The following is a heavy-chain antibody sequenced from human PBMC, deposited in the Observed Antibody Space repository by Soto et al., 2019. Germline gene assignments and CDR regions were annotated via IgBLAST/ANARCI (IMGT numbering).Heavy chain of an antibody. Sequence: ASVKVSCPSAGYTFTGYYMHWLRQAPGQGLEWMGWINPNSGGTNYAQKFQGRVTMTRDTSISTAYMELSRLRSDDTAVYYCARGPHGLAGDYYYGMAGCGKRTKVTVSS. CDR2: INPNSGGT. CDR1: GYTFTGYY. CDR3: ARGPHGLAGDYYYGMAG. D-gene: IGHD6-19*01. J-gene: IGHJ6*04. V-gene: IGHV1-2*02.